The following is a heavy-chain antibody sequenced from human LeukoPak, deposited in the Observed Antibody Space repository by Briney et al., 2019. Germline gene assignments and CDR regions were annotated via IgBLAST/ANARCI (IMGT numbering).Heavy chain of an antibody. D-gene: IGHD6-19*01. CDR3: ASSDSGWYEDFDY. CDR2: ISSSSSYI. J-gene: IGHJ4*02. CDR1: GFTFSSYS. Sequence: GGSLRLSCAASGFTFSSYSMNWVRQAPGKGLEWVSSISSSSSYIYYADSVEGRFTISRDNAKNSLYLQMNSLRAEDTAVYYCASSDSGWYEDFDYWGQGTLVTVSS. V-gene: IGHV3-21*01.